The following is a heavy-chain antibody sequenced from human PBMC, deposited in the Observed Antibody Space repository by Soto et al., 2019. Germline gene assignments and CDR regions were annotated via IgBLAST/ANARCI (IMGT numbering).Heavy chain of an antibody. J-gene: IGHJ6*02. D-gene: IGHD3-10*01. V-gene: IGHV3-30-3*01. Sequence: GGSLRLSCAASGFTFSSYAMHWVRQAPGKGLEWVAVISYDGSNKYYADSVKGRFTISRDNSKNTVYLQLNSLRAEDTAVYYCARDSPIGGYYYYYGMDVWGQGTTVTVSS. CDR1: GFTFSSYA. CDR3: ARDSPIGGYYYYYGMDV. CDR2: ISYDGSNK.